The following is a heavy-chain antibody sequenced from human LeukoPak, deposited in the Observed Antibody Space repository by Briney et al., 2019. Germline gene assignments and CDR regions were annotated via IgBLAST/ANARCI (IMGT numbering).Heavy chain of an antibody. CDR1: GFTFRNYG. Sequence: SGGSLRLSCTASGFTFRNYGMAWVRQAPGKGLEWVSDISGSGERTYYPASVKGRFTISRDNYKNTLFLQMNSLRAEDTVIYYCAKDFLGSCSGGSCSYFDYWGQGALVTVSS. CDR3: AKDFLGSCSGGSCSYFDY. V-gene: IGHV3-23*01. D-gene: IGHD2-15*01. CDR2: ISGSGERT. J-gene: IGHJ4*02.